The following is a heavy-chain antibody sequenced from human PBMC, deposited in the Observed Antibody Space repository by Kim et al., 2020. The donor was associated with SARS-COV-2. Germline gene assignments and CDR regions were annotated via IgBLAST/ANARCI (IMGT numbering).Heavy chain of an antibody. J-gene: IGHJ4*02. Sequence: DCVKGRFTISRDNSKNTLYLQMNSLRTDDTSVYYCATIQTGQYGGNRRRGYWGPGTLVTVSS. D-gene: IGHD2-15*01. V-gene: IGHV3-30*03. CDR3: ATIQTGQYGGNRRRGY.